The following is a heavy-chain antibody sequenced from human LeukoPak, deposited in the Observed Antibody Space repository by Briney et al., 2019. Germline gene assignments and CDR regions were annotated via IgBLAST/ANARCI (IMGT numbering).Heavy chain of an antibody. J-gene: IGHJ6*03. CDR1: GGSISSYY. V-gene: IGHV4-59*01. CDR2: IYYSGST. CDR3: ARHVPEGGYSYGYRGSYYYYMDV. Sequence: PSETLSLTCTVSGGSISSYYWSWIRQPPGKGLEWIGYIYYSGSTNHNPSLKSRVTISVDTSKNQFSLNLSSVTAADTAVYYCARHVPEGGYSYGYRGSYYYYMDVWGKGTTVTVSS. D-gene: IGHD5-18*01.